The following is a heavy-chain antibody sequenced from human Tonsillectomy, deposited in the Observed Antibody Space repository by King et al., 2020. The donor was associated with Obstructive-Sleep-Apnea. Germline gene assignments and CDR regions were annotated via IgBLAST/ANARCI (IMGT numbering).Heavy chain of an antibody. CDR2: ISGSGGRT. J-gene: IGHJ3*02. Sequence: VQLVESGGGLVQPGGSLRLSCAASGFTFSSYAMSWVRQAPGKGLEWVSAISGSGGRTYYADSVKGRFTISRDNSKNTLYLQMNSLRAEDTAVYYCAKDEGSSGWLRNNDAFDIWGQGTMVTVSS. CDR1: GFTFSSYA. D-gene: IGHD6-19*01. V-gene: IGHV3-23*04. CDR3: AKDEGSSGWLRNNDAFDI.